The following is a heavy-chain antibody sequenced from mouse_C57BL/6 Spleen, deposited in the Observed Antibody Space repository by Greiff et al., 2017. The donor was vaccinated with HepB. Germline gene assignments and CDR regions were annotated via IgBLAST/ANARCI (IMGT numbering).Heavy chain of an antibody. CDR3: AQLGTFAY. Sequence: QVQLQQSGPELVKPGASVKISCKASGYAFSSSWMNWVKQRPGKGLEWIGRIYPGDGDTNYNGKFKGKATLTADKSSSTAYMQLSSLTSEDSAVYFCAQLGTFAYWGQGTLVTVSA. V-gene: IGHV1-82*01. J-gene: IGHJ3*01. CDR2: IYPGDGDT. D-gene: IGHD4-1*02. CDR1: GYAFSSSW.